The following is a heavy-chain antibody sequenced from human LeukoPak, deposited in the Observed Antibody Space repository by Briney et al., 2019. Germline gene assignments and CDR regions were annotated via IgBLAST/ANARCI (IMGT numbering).Heavy chain of an antibody. J-gene: IGHJ4*02. Sequence: GGSLRLSCAASGFTFDDYAMHWVRQAPGKGLEWVSGISWNSGSIGYADSVKGRFTISRDNAKNSLYLQMNSLRAEDTALYYCAKDRSYYDSSGYLDYRGQGTLVTVSS. CDR1: GFTFDDYA. V-gene: IGHV3-9*01. CDR2: ISWNSGSI. D-gene: IGHD3-22*01. CDR3: AKDRSYYDSSGYLDY.